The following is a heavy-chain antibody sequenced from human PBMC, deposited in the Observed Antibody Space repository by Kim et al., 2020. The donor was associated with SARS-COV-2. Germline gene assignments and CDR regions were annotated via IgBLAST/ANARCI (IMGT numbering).Heavy chain of an antibody. Sequence: VKGRFTISRDDSKNTLYLQMNSLKTEDTAVYYCTTDRPTVVRDSSGYPYWGQGTLVTVSS. CDR3: TTDRPTVVRDSSGYPY. D-gene: IGHD3-22*01. J-gene: IGHJ4*02. V-gene: IGHV3-15*01.